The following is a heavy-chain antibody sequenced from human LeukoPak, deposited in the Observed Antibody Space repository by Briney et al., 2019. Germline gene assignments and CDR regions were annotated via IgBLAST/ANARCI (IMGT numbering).Heavy chain of an antibody. CDR1: GGSISSGGYY. CDR2: SNYSGST. Sequence: SETLSLTCTVSGGSISSGGYYWGWMRQHPGKGLEWIGYSNYSGSTYDNPVLKSRVTITVDTTKKQFPQMQSPVTAADAAEYYCARTGGVAATTPGAYWFDPWGQGTLVTVSS. D-gene: IGHD2-15*01. V-gene: IGHV4-31*03. CDR3: ARTGGVAATTPGAYWFDP. J-gene: IGHJ5*02.